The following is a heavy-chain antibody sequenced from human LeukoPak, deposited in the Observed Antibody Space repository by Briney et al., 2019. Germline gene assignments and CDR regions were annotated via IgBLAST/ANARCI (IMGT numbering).Heavy chain of an antibody. J-gene: IGHJ6*03. D-gene: IGHD3-9*01. CDR1: GFIFDDYA. V-gene: IGHV3-43*02. Sequence: GGSLRLSCAASGFIFDDYAVHWVRQAPGKGLEWVSLLSGDGSSTYYADSVKGRFTISRDNSKNSLYLQMDSLTTEDTALYFCAKERRRSDWSTYYYYMDVWGKGTTVTVSS. CDR2: LSGDGSST. CDR3: AKERRRSDWSTYYYYMDV.